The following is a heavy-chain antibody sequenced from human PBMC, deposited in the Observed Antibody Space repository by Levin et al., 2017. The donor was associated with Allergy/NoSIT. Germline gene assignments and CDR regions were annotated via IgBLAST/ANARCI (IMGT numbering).Heavy chain of an antibody. Sequence: PSETLSLTCAVYGGSFSGYYWSWIRQPPGKGLEWIGEINHSGSTNYNPSLKSRVTISVDTSKNQFSLKLSSVTAADTAVYYCARGQNYYGSGSPNGRKILNWFDPWGQGTLVTVSS. V-gene: IGHV4-34*01. CDR3: ARGQNYYGSGSPNGRKILNWFDP. CDR2: INHSGST. CDR1: GGSFSGYY. J-gene: IGHJ5*02. D-gene: IGHD3-10*01.